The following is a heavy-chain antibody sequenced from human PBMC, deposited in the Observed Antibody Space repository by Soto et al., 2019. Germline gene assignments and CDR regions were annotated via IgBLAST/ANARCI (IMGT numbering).Heavy chain of an antibody. D-gene: IGHD3-10*01. Sequence: SETLSLTCTVSGGSISSYYWSWIRQPPGKGLEWIGYIYYSGSTNYNPSLKSRVTISVDTSKNQFSLKLSSVTAADTAAYYCARGFSGVTHDYYYYYYYMDVWGKGTTVTVSS. J-gene: IGHJ6*03. CDR3: ARGFSGVTHDYYYYYYYMDV. CDR2: IYYSGST. CDR1: GGSISSYY. V-gene: IGHV4-59*01.